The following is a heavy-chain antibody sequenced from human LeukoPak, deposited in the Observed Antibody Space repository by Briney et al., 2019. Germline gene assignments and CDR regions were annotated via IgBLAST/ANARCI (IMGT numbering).Heavy chain of an antibody. Sequence: GGSLRLSCAASGFTFSSYSMNWVRQAPGKGLEWVSLIYSGGSTYYADSVKGRFTISRDNSKNTLYLQMNSLRAEDTAVYYCATTLRKHIVGTYYYMDVWGKGTTVTVSS. CDR2: IYSGGST. CDR1: GFTFSSYS. J-gene: IGHJ6*03. CDR3: ATTLRKHIVGTYYYMDV. D-gene: IGHD2-15*01. V-gene: IGHV3-53*01.